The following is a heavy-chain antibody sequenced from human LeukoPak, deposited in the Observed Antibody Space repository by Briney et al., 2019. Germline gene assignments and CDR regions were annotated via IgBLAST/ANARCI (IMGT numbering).Heavy chain of an antibody. CDR3: ARTGSGTSANNL. J-gene: IGHJ5*02. Sequence: PGGSLRLSCTASGFTLSTYWMQWFRQAPGKGLVWVSRINNDGSTTDYADSVKGRFTISRDNARNTLYLQMNSLRVEDTAMYYCARTGSGTSANNLWGQGTLVTVSS. CDR1: GFTLSTYW. CDR2: INNDGSTT. D-gene: IGHD6-6*01. V-gene: IGHV3-74*01.